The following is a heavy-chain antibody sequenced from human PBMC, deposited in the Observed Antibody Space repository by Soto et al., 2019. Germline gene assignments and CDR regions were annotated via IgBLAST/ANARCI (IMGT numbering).Heavy chain of an antibody. CDR1: GKKFTSRW. CDR3: ARGGDPKQHWAY. J-gene: IGHJ4*02. D-gene: IGHD2-21*01. Sequence: GKKFTSRWMPYDRQAPGQGLEWMGTIFPGGVNIAYAQKFKGRVTMTKDTSTSTVYMELNSLTSDDTAVYYCARGGDPKQHWAYWGQGALVTVSS. V-gene: IGHV1-46*01. CDR2: IFPGGVNI.